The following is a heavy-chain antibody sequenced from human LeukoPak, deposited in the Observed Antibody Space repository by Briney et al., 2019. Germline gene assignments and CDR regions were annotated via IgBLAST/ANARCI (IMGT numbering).Heavy chain of an antibody. CDR2: ISAYNGDT. D-gene: IGHD4-23*01. Sequence: ASVKVSCKASGYTFTSYGISWVRQAPGQGLEWMGWISAYNGDTSSAQTLQGRITMTTDTSTSTAYMELRSLSSDDTAVYCCASRAGNSFHGFDVWGQGTMVTVSS. J-gene: IGHJ3*01. CDR1: GYTFTSYG. V-gene: IGHV1-18*01. CDR3: ASRAGNSFHGFDV.